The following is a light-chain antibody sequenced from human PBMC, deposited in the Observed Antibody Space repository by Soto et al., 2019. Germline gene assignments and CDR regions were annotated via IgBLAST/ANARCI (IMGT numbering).Light chain of an antibody. J-gene: IGLJ2*01. CDR3: SSYTTSSTVV. CDR1: SSDVGAYNY. Sequence: QSALTQPASVSGSPGQSLTISCTGTSSDVGAYNYVSWYQHYPGKAPKLMIYDVSNRPSGVSNRFSGSKSGNTASLTISGLQAEDEADYYCSSYTTSSTVVFGGGTKLTVL. CDR2: DVS. V-gene: IGLV2-14*03.